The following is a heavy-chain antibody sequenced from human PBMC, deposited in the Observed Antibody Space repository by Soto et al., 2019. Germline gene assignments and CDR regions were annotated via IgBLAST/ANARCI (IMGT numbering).Heavy chain of an antibody. Sequence: QVQLVQSGAEVKKPGASLKVSCKASGYTFTSYGISWVRQAPGQGLEWMGWISAYNGNTNYAQKLQGRVTMTTVTSTSTAYMELGSLRSDDTAVYYCARDKVIKDRIEAAGNFLYDYWGQGTLVTVSS. CDR1: GYTFTSYG. J-gene: IGHJ4*02. CDR2: ISAYNGNT. D-gene: IGHD6-13*01. V-gene: IGHV1-18*04. CDR3: ARDKVIKDRIEAAGNFLYDY.